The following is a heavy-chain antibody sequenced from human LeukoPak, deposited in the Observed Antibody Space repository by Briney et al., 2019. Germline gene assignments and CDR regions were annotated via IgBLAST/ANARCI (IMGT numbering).Heavy chain of an antibody. CDR3: ARTIKSGNYYWFDP. CDR1: GGSISNYY. V-gene: IGHV4-59*01. D-gene: IGHD1-26*01. Sequence: SETLSLTCTVSGGSISNYYWSWIRQPPGEGLEWIGFISYTGSTNYNPSLQSRVTVSVDTSKNQFSLKVASVTAADTAVYYCARTIKSGNYYWFDPWGQGTLVTVSS. CDR2: ISYTGST. J-gene: IGHJ5*02.